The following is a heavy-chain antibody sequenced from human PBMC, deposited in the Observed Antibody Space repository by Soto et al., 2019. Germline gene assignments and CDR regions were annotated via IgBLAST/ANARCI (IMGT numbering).Heavy chain of an antibody. CDR1: GGSISTSRSY. CDR3: ARQPTTGDTDLWFDP. CDR2: IFYSGST. Sequence: SETLSLTCNVSGGSISTSRSYWAWIRQPPGKGLEWLANIFYSGSTYYNPSLASRVTISVDTSKNEFSLKLRSVTAADTAVYYCARQPTTGDTDLWFDPWGQGTLVTVSS. V-gene: IGHV4-39*01. D-gene: IGHD2-21*01. J-gene: IGHJ5*02.